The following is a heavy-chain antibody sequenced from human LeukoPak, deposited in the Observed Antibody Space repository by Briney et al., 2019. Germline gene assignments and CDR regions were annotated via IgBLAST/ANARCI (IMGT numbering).Heavy chain of an antibody. CDR2: ISGSGGST. J-gene: IGHJ3*02. Sequence: GGSLRLSCAASGFTFSSYAMSWVRQAPGKGLEWVSAISGSGGSTYYADSVKGRFTISRDNSKNTLYLQMNSLRAEDTAVYHSAIVGDVLRFLEWLLEDDAFDIWGQGTMVTVSS. CDR1: GFTFSSYA. V-gene: IGHV3-23*01. D-gene: IGHD3-3*01. CDR3: AIVGDVLRFLEWLLEDDAFDI.